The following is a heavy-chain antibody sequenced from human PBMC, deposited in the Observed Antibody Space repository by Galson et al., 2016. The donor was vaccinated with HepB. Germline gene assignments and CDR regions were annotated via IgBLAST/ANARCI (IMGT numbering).Heavy chain of an antibody. V-gene: IGHV2-70*01. CDR2: IDWEDDK. Sequence: PALVKPTQTLTLTCTFSGFSLNTSGMCVGWIRQPPGKALEWLALIDWEDDKYYSTSLKTRLAISKDTSKNQVVLTMTNMDPVDTATYYCAQISWGYCSGGSSSTDDYWGQGILVTVSS. D-gene: IGHD2-15*01. CDR3: AQISWGYCSGGSSSTDDY. J-gene: IGHJ4*02. CDR1: GFSLNTSGMC.